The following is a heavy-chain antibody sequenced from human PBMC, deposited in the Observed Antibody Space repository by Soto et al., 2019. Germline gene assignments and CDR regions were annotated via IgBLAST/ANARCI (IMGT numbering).Heavy chain of an antibody. CDR3: ASELYYDSSVAFDP. CDR1: GGSISSSSYY. CDR2: IYYSGST. D-gene: IGHD3-22*01. V-gene: IGHV4-39*01. Sequence: SETLSLTCTVSGGSISSSSYYWGWIRQPPGKGLEWIGSIYYSGSTYYNPSLKSRVTISVDTSKNQFSLKLSSVTAADTAVYYCASELYYDSSVAFDPWGQGTLVTVSS. J-gene: IGHJ5*02.